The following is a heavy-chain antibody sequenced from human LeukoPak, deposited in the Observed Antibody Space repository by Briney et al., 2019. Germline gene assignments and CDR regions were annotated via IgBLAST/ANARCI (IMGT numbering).Heavy chain of an antibody. CDR3: ARGGAGMGHYYDSSGYYRSSLNYYYYMDV. D-gene: IGHD3-22*01. J-gene: IGHJ6*03. Sequence: ASVKVSCKASGYTFTSYDINWVRQATGQGLEWMGWMNPNSGNTGYAQKFQGRVTMTRNTSISTAYMELSSLRSEDTAVYYCARGGAGMGHYYDSSGYYRSSLNYYYYMDVWGKGTTVTVSS. V-gene: IGHV1-8*01. CDR1: GYTFTSYD. CDR2: MNPNSGNT.